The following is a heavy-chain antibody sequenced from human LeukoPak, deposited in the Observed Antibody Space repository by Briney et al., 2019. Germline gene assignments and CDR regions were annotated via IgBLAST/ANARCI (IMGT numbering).Heavy chain of an antibody. CDR1: GGSLSGYY. Sequence: PSETLSLTCAVSGGSLSGYYWTWIRQPPGKGLEWIGEINHSGSTYYNPSLKSRVTIAVETSKNQFSLKLSSVTAADKAVYYCARSCRILDIVATIRARLGGNGFDIWGQGTMVTVSS. CDR2: INHSGST. J-gene: IGHJ3*02. CDR3: ARSCRILDIVATIRARLGGNGFDI. V-gene: IGHV4-34*01. D-gene: IGHD5-12*01.